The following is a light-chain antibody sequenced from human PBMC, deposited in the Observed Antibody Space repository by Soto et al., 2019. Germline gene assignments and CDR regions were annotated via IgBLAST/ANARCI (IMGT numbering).Light chain of an antibody. CDR2: DAF. V-gene: IGKV3-11*01. CDR1: QSVSSF. CDR3: QQRSSWPS. J-gene: IGKJ3*01. Sequence: EIVLTQSPVILSLSPGDRATLSCRASQSVSSFIAWYQQKPGQAPRLLIYDAFNSASGIPARFGGSGSGTDFTLTISSLEPEDFAVYYCQQRSSWPSFGPGTKVDVK.